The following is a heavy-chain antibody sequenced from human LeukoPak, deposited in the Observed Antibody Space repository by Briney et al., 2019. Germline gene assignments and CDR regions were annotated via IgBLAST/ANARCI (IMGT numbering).Heavy chain of an antibody. J-gene: IGHJ6*02. V-gene: IGHV3-21*01. Sequence: GSLRLSCAASGFTFSSYSMNWVRQAPGKGLEWVSSISSSSSYMYYADSVKGRFTISRDNAKNSLYLQMNSLRAEDTAVYYCAVSGYSLNYYGMDVWGQGTTVTVSS. CDR3: AVSGYSLNYYGMDV. D-gene: IGHD3-3*01. CDR2: ISSSSSYM. CDR1: GFTFSSYS.